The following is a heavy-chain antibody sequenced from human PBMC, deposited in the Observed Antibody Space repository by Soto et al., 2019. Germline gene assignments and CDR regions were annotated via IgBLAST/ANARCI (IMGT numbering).Heavy chain of an antibody. CDR2: ISAHNGNT. V-gene: IGHV1-18*01. Sequence: QVHLVQSGAEVKKPGASVKVSCKGSGYGFTTYGITWVRQAPGQGLEWMAWISAHNGNTNYAQKLQGRVTVTRDTATSTAYTELRPLRSDDTTVYYCARGRYGDYWGQGALVSVPS. CDR3: ARGRYGDY. D-gene: IGHD1-1*01. J-gene: IGHJ4*02. CDR1: GYGFTTYG.